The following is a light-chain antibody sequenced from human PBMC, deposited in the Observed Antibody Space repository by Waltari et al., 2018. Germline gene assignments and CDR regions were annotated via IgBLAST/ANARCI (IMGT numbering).Light chain of an antibody. CDR1: SGHSSNV. CDR3: QTWGHGTWV. CDR2: VNSAGSH. J-gene: IGLJ3*02. Sequence: QLVLTQSPSASASLGASVKLTCTLSSGHSSNVIAWSQQQPVKGPRYLLKVNSAGSHSKGDKIADRLSGSGAGAEHCLTISSRRSEDEADYYCQTWGHGTWVFGGGTKLTVL. V-gene: IGLV4-69*01.